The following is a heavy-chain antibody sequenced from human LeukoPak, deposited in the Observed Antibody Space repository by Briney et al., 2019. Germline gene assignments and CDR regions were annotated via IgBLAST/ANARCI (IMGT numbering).Heavy chain of an antibody. CDR1: GFTFSTYA. CDR3: ARGQLGDGFDI. D-gene: IGHD5-18*01. V-gene: IGHV3-30-3*01. J-gene: IGHJ3*02. Sequence: GGSLRLSCAGSGFTFSTYAMHWVRQAPGKGLEWVALFSYDGSTQRYADSVKGRFTISRDNAKNSLSLQMNSLRAEDTAVYYCARGQLGDGFDIWGQGTMVTVSS. CDR2: FSYDGSTQ.